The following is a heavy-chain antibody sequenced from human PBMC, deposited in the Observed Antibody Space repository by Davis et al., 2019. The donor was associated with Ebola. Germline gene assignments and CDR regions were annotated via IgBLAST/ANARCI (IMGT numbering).Heavy chain of an antibody. CDR1: GFTFSSYW. CDR2: IKQDGSEK. CDR3: ARGRAYCGGDCYSDFGY. D-gene: IGHD2-21*02. J-gene: IGHJ4*02. Sequence: GGSLRLSCAASGFTFSSYWMSWVRQAPGKGLEWVANIKQDGSEKYYVDSVKGRFTISRDNAKNSLYLQMNSLRAEDTAVYYCARGRAYCGGDCYSDFGYWGQGTLVTVSS. V-gene: IGHV3-7*01.